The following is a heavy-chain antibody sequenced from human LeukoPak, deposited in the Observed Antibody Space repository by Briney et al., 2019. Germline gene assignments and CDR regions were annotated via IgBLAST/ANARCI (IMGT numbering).Heavy chain of an antibody. D-gene: IGHD6-13*01. CDR2: INHSGSP. J-gene: IGHJ5*02. V-gene: IGHV4-34*01. Sequence: SETLSLTCAVYGGSFSGYYWSWIRQPPGKGLEWIGEINHSGSPNYNPSLKSRVTISVDTSKNQFSLKLSSVTAADTAVYYCARGTAAAKIDPWGQGTLVTVSS. CDR3: ARGTAAAKIDP. CDR1: GGSFSGYY.